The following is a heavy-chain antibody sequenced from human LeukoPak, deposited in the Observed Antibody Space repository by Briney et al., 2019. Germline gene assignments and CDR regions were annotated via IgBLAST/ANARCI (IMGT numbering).Heavy chain of an antibody. CDR1: GLTVSSNY. CDR2: IYSGGST. CDR3: ARESPLGYDFDY. D-gene: IGHD2-8*01. Sequence: PGGSLRLSCAASGLTVSSNYMSWVRQAPGKGLEWVSVIYSGGSTYYADSVKGRFTISRDNSKNTLYLQMNSLRAEDTAVYYCARESPLGYDFDYWGQGTPVTVSS. V-gene: IGHV3-53*01. J-gene: IGHJ4*02.